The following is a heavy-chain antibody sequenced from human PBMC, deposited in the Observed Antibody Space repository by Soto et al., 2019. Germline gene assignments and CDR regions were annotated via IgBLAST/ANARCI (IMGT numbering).Heavy chain of an antibody. Sequence: SVKVSCKASGYTFSSYAISWVRQAPGQGLEWMGGIIPIFGTANYAQKFQGRVTITADESTSTAYRELSSLRSEDTAVYYCARETGVLVSGNWYFDLWGRGTLVTVSS. CDR3: ARETGVLVSGNWYFDL. D-gene: IGHD7-27*01. V-gene: IGHV1-69*13. CDR2: IIPIFGTA. J-gene: IGHJ2*01. CDR1: GYTFSSYA.